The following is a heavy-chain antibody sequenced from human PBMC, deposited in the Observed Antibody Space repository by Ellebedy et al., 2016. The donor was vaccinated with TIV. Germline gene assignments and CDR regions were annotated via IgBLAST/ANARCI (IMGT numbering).Heavy chain of an antibody. V-gene: IGHV3-21*01. CDR2: ISSSSSFI. CDR3: VRPYYSDSSGFGGHAFDI. Sequence: GGSLRLSCAASGFTFSSYSMNWVRQAPGEGLEWVSSISSSSSFIFYADSLKGRFTISRDNARNSMYLQMNSLRAEDTAVYYCVRPYYSDSSGFGGHAFDIWGQGTMVTVSS. CDR1: GFTFSSYS. J-gene: IGHJ3*02. D-gene: IGHD3-22*01.